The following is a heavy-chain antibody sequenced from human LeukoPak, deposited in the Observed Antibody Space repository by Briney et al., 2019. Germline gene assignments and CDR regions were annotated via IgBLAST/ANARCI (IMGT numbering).Heavy chain of an antibody. CDR2: IYYGGST. Sequence: SETLSLTCTVSGGSISSSSYYWGWIRQPPGKGLEWIGSIYYGGSTYDNPSLKSRVTISVDTSKNQFSLKLSSVTAADTAVYYCARVGEFVVVTASTHSYYMDVWGKGTTVTVSS. J-gene: IGHJ6*03. D-gene: IGHD2-21*02. V-gene: IGHV4-39*07. CDR3: ARVGEFVVVTASTHSYYMDV. CDR1: GGSISSSSYY.